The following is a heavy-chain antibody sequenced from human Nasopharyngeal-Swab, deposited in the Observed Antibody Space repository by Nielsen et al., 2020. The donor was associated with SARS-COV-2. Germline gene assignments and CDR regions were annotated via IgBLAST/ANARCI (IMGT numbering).Heavy chain of an antibody. Sequence: GASLKISCAASGFTFSDYYMSWIRQAPGKGLEWVSYISSSGSTIYYADSVKGRFTISRDNAKNSLYLQMNSLRAEDTAVYYCARHYYDTRAVWFDPWGQGTLVTVSS. V-gene: IGHV3-11*04. D-gene: IGHD3-22*01. CDR3: ARHYYDTRAVWFDP. CDR1: GFTFSDYY. J-gene: IGHJ5*02. CDR2: ISSSGSTI.